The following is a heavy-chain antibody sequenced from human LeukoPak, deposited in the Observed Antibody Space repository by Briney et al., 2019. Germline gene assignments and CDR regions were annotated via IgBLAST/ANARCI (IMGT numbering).Heavy chain of an antibody. D-gene: IGHD3-10*01. V-gene: IGHV4-4*07. CDR3: ARLVILVRGVTLAYMDV. J-gene: IGHJ6*03. CDR2: IYGSGST. CDR1: GGSIRSY. Sequence: SETLSLTCAVSGGSIRSYWSWIRQPAGKGLEWIGRIYGSGSTDYNPSLKSRVTMSIDTSKNQFSLNLISVTAADTAVYYCARLVILVRGVTLAYMDVWGKGTTVTISS.